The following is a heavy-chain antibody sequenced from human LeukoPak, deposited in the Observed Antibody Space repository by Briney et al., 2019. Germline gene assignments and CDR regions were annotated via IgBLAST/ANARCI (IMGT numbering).Heavy chain of an antibody. CDR1: GFTFSSYG. D-gene: IGHD4-17*01. CDR2: ISYDGSNK. J-gene: IGHJ6*02. CDR3: AKEGTRTTVTTAHKSEYYYYYYGMDV. Sequence: GGSLRLSCAASGFTFSSYGMLWVRQAPGKGLEWVAVISYDGSNKYYADSVKGRFTISRDNSKNTLYLQMNSLRAEDTAVYYCAKEGTRTTVTTAHKSEYYYYYYGMDVWGQGTTVTVSS. V-gene: IGHV3-30*18.